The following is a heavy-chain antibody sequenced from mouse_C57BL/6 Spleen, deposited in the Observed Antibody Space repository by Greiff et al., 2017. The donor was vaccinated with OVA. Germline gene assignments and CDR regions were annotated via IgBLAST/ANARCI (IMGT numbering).Heavy chain of an antibody. CDR2: ISSGSSTI. V-gene: IGHV5-17*01. CDR3: ARGITTVVADYFDY. CDR1: GFTFSDYG. J-gene: IGHJ2*01. Sequence: EVMLVEYGGGLVKPGGSLKLSCAASGFTFSDYGMHWVRQAPEKGLEWVAYISSGSSTIYYADTVKGRFTISRDNAKNTLFLQMTSLRSEDTAMYYCARGITTVVADYFDYRGQGTTFTVSS. D-gene: IGHD1-1*01.